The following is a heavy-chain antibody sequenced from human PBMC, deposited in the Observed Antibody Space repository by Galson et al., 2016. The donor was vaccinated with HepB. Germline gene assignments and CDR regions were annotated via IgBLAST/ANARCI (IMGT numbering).Heavy chain of an antibody. Sequence: SLRLSCAVSGFTFSTYGMQWVRQAPGKGLEWVAVIWFDGTNKDFADSMKGRFTISRDNSKNTLYLQMNSLRAEDTAVYYCARDRPDCTNGVCSPHLYYYYHGMDVWGQGTTVTVSS. CDR2: IWFDGTNK. CDR1: GFTFSTYG. D-gene: IGHD2-8*01. CDR3: ARDRPDCTNGVCSPHLYYYYHGMDV. V-gene: IGHV3-33*01. J-gene: IGHJ6*02.